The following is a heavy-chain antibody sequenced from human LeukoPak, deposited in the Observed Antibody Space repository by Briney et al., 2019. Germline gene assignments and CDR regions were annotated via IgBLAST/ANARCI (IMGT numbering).Heavy chain of an antibody. D-gene: IGHD3-22*01. CDR1: GGTFSSYA. V-gene: IGHV1-69*04. Sequence: ASVKVSCKASGGTFSSYAISWVRQAPGQGLEWMGRIIPILGIANYAQKFQGRVTITADKSTSTAYMELSSLRSEDTAVYYCARGPSYYYDSSGYGNAFDIWGQGTMVTVSS. CDR2: IIPILGIA. CDR3: ARGPSYYYDSSGYGNAFDI. J-gene: IGHJ3*02.